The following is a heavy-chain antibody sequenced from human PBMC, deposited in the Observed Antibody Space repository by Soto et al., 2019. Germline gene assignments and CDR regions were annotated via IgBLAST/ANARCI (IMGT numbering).Heavy chain of an antibody. V-gene: IGHV2-5*02. CDR3: ARTVYDYIWGSYRPTYYFDY. J-gene: IGHJ4*02. Sequence: QITLKESGPTLVKPTQTLTLTCTFSGFSLSTSGVGVGWIRQPPGKALEWLALIYWDDDTRYSPSLKSRLTITKDPSNNQVVLTMTNMGPVDTATYYCARTVYDYIWGSYRPTYYFDYWGQGTLVTVSS. CDR2: IYWDDDT. D-gene: IGHD3-16*02. CDR1: GFSLSTSGVG.